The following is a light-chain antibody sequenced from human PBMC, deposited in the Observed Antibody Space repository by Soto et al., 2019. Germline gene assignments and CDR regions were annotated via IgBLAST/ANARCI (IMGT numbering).Light chain of an antibody. CDR3: QQRSNWPST. J-gene: IGKJ1*01. Sequence: EIVMTQYTATLSVSPGERATLSCRASQSVSSNLAWYQQKPGQAPRLLIYDASNRATGIPDRFSGSGSGTDFTLTISSLEPEDFAVYYCQQRSNWPSTFGQGSKV. V-gene: IGKV3-11*01. CDR1: QSVSSN. CDR2: DAS.